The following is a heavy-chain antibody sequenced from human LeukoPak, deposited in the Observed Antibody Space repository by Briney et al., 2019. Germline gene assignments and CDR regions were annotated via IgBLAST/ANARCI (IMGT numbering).Heavy chain of an antibody. CDR1: GFTFSSYW. V-gene: IGHV3-74*01. CDR3: ARGTASYY. Sequence: GGSLRLSCAASGFTFSSYWMHWVRQVPGKGLVWVSRVKGDGTSTSYADSVKGRFTISRDNAKNTLYLQMNSLGAEDTAVYYCARGTASYYWGQGTLVTVSS. CDR2: VKGDGTST. J-gene: IGHJ4*02.